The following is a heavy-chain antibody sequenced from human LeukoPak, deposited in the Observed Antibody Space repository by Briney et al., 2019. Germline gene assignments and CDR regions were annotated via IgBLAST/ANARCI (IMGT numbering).Heavy chain of an antibody. CDR2: ISSSSSYI. CDR3: ARSKYVLYGSGSYSDY. CDR1: GFTFSSYS. V-gene: IGHV3-21*01. Sequence: PGGSLGLSCAASGFTFSSYSMNWVRQAPGKGLEWVSSISSSSSYIYYADSVKGRFTISRDNAKNSLYLQMNSLRAEDTAVYYCARSKYVLYGSGSYSDYWGQGTLVTVSS. J-gene: IGHJ4*02. D-gene: IGHD3-10*01.